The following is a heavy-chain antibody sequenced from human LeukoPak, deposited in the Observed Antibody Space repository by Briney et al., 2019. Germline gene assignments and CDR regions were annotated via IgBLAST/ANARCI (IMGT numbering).Heavy chain of an antibody. J-gene: IGHJ4*02. CDR2: ISYDGSNK. Sequence: RPGGSLRLSCAASGFTFSSYAMHWVRQAPGKGLEWVAVISYDGSNKYYADSVKGRFTISRDNSKNTLYLQMNSLRAEDTAVYYCAKGDENYYDSSGYPPPFDYWGQGTLVTVSS. D-gene: IGHD3-22*01. CDR3: AKGDENYYDSSGYPPPFDY. V-gene: IGHV3-30-3*01. CDR1: GFTFSSYA.